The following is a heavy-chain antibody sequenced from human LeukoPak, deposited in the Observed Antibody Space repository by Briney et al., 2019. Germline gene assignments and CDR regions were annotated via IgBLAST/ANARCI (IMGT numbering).Heavy chain of an antibody. D-gene: IGHD6-6*01. J-gene: IGHJ4*02. CDR1: GFTFSSAP. V-gene: IGHV3-23*01. Sequence: PGGSLRLSCAASGFTFSSAPMTWVRQAPGKGLEWVATITGSDDRTYYVDSVKGRFTISRDNSKNTLYLQMNSLRAEDTAVYYCAKEIEARPEGDYWGQGTLVTVSS. CDR3: AKEIEARPEGDY. CDR2: ITGSDDRT.